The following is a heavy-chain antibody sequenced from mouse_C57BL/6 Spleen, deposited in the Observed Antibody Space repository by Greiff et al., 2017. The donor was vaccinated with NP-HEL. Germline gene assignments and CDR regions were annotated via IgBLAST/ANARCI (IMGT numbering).Heavy chain of an antibody. Sequence: QVQLQQSGPELVKPGASVKISCKASGYSFTSYYIHWVKQRPGQGLEWIGWIYPGSGNTKYNEKFKGKATLTADTSSSTAYMQLSSLTSEDSAVYYCAMATGYYFDYWGQGTTLTVSS. CDR3: AMATGYYFDY. CDR1: GYSFTSYY. V-gene: IGHV1-66*01. CDR2: IYPGSGNT. D-gene: IGHD2-2*01. J-gene: IGHJ2*01.